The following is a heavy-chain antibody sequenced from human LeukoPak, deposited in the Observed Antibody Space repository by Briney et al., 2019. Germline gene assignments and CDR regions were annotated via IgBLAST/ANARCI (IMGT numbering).Heavy chain of an antibody. J-gene: IGHJ4*02. V-gene: IGHV1-18*01. CDR2: ISAYNGNT. CDR3: ARDMRYFGWLLETWDY. D-gene: IGHD3-9*01. CDR1: GYTFTSYG. Sequence: ASVKVSCKASGYTFTSYGISWVRQAPGQGLEWMGWISAYNGNTNYAQKLQGRVTMTTDTSTSTAYMELRSLRSDDTAVYYCARDMRYFGWLLETWDYWGQGTLVTVSS.